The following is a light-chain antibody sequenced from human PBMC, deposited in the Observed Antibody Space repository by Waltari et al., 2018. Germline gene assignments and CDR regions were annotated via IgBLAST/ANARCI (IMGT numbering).Light chain of an antibody. V-gene: IGKV3-20*01. CDR1: QSVSSSY. CDR2: GAS. Sequence: EIVLTQSPGTLSLSPGERATLSCRASQSVSSSYLAWYQQKPGQAPRLLIYGASSRATCIPDRFSGSGSGTDFTLTISRLEPEDFAVYYCQQYGDSPWTFGQGTKVEIK. CDR3: QQYGDSPWT. J-gene: IGKJ1*01.